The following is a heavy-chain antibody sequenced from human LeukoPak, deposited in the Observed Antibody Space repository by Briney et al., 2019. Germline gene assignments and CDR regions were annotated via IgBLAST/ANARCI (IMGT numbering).Heavy chain of an antibody. D-gene: IGHD1-14*01. Sequence: GGSLRLSCAASGFTFSSYALSWVRQAPGKGLEWVSAISGSGGSTYYADSVKGRFTISRDNSKNTLYLQMNSLRAEDTAVYCCAKEPSRGTYGKFDYWGQGTLVTVSS. CDR1: GFTFSSYA. J-gene: IGHJ4*02. CDR3: AKEPSRGTYGKFDY. V-gene: IGHV3-23*01. CDR2: ISGSGGST.